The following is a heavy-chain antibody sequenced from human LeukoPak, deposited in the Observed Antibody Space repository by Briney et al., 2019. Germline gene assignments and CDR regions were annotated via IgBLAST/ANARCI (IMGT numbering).Heavy chain of an antibody. V-gene: IGHV5-51*01. CDR3: ARPNAMDV. Sequence: PGESLKISCKGSGHIFTSYWIGWVRQLPGKGLEWMGIIFPGDSDTRYSPSFQGQVTISADKSISTAYLQWSSLKASDTAMYYCARPNAMDVWGQGTTVTVSS. CDR2: IFPGDSDT. J-gene: IGHJ6*02. CDR1: GHIFTSYW.